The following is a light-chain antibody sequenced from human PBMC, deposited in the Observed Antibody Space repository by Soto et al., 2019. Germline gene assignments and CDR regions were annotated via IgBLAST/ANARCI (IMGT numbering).Light chain of an antibody. CDR3: QQYGSSPRT. J-gene: IGKJ1*01. Sequence: EVVLTQSPATLSSFPGDRVTLSCRASQYISSYLIWYQQKPGQAPRLLIYDVSNRATGIPARFSGSGSGTDFTLTISSLEPEDSAVYYCQQYGSSPRTFGQGTKVDIK. V-gene: IGKV3-11*01. CDR2: DVS. CDR1: QYISSY.